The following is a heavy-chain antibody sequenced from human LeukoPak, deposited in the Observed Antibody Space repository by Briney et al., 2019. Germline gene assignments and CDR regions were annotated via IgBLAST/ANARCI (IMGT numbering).Heavy chain of an antibody. CDR1: GFTFSSYA. J-gene: IGHJ5*02. V-gene: IGHV3-23*01. CDR2: ISGSGGST. D-gene: IGHD3-3*01. Sequence: GGSLRLSSAASGFTFSSYAMSWVRQAPGKGLEWVSAISGSGGSTYYADSVKGRFTISRDNSKNTLYLQMNSLRAEDTAVYYCAKDETIYDFWSGYNNWFDPWGQGTLVTVSS. CDR3: AKDETIYDFWSGYNNWFDP.